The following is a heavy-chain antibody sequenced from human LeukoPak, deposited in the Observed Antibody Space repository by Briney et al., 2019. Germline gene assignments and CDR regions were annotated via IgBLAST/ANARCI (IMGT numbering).Heavy chain of an antibody. Sequence: SVKVSCKASGYTFTSYGISWVRQAPGQGLEWMGGIIPIFGTANYAQKFQGRVTITADESTSTAYMELSSLRSEDTAVYYCARAPGEPGDYWGQGTLVTVSS. CDR3: ARAPGEPGDY. J-gene: IGHJ4*02. CDR2: IIPIFGTA. CDR1: GYTFTSYG. D-gene: IGHD7-27*01. V-gene: IGHV1-69*13.